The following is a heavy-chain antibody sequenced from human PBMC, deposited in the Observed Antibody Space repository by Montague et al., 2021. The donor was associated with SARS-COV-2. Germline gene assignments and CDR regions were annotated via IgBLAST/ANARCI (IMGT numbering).Heavy chain of an antibody. CDR3: ARGALFYDSSGYYSDAFDI. CDR2: IYTSGST. V-gene: IGHV4-4*07. D-gene: IGHD3-22*01. J-gene: IGHJ3*02. CDR1: GGSISSYY. Sequence: SETLSLTCTVSGGSISSYYWNWFRQSAGKGLEWIGRIYTSGSTNYDPSLKSRVTMSVDTSKNQFSLKLSSVTAADTAVYYCARGALFYDSSGYYSDAFDIWGQGTMVTVSS.